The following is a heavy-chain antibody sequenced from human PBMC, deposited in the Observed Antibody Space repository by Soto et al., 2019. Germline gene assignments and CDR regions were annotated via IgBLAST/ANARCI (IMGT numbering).Heavy chain of an antibody. CDR1: GYTFTTYW. J-gene: IGHJ4*02. D-gene: IGHD2-2*01. CDR2: IYPGDSET. Sequence: GESLKISCKGSGYTFTTYWIGWVRQMPGKGLEWMGIIYPGDSETRYSPSFQGQVTTSADKAINTAYLQWNSLKASDTAIYYCARCPAARQWLLCDYWGQGTLVTVSS. V-gene: IGHV5-51*01. CDR3: ARCPAARQWLLCDY.